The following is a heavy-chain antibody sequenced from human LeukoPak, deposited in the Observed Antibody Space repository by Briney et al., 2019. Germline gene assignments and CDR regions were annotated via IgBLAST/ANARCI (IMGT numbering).Heavy chain of an antibody. CDR1: GYTFTSYY. V-gene: IGHV1-46*01. CDR2: INPGGGST. D-gene: IGHD3-22*01. J-gene: IGHJ4*02. CDR3: ARVPDYYDSSGYPDY. Sequence: GASVKVSCKASGYTFTSYYMHWVRQAPGQGLEWMGIINPGGGSTSYAQKFQGRVTMTGDTSTSTVYMELSSLRSEVTAGYYCARVPDYYDSSGYPDYWGQGTLVTVSS.